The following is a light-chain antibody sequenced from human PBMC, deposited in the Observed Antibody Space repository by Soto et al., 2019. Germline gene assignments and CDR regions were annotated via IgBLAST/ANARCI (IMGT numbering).Light chain of an antibody. Sequence: EIVLTQSPSTLALSPGQKATLSCRASQSVSSKYLAWYQQKPGQAPRLLIYGASNRATGIPDRFSGSGSGTDFTLTISRLEPEDFAVYYCQQYGSSGTFGQGTKVDIK. V-gene: IGKV3-20*01. CDR1: QSVSSKY. J-gene: IGKJ1*01. CDR2: GAS. CDR3: QQYGSSGT.